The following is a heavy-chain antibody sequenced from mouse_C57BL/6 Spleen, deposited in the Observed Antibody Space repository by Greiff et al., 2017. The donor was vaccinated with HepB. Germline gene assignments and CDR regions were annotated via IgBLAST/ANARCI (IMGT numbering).Heavy chain of an antibody. CDR1: GFTFTDYY. J-gene: IGHJ3*01. CDR2: VYTYNGGT. V-gene: IGHV1-36*01. CDR3: AREAEGFAY. Sequence: EVKLQESGPVLVKPGPSVKISCKASGFTFTDYYMHWVKQSHGKSLEWIGLVYTYNGGTSYNQKVKGKATLTLYTSSSTAYMELNSRTSEDSAVYYCAREAEGFAYWGQGTLVTVSA. D-gene: IGHD6-1*01.